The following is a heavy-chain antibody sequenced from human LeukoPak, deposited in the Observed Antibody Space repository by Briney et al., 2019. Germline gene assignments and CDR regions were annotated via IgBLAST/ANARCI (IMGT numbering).Heavy chain of an antibody. J-gene: IGHJ5*02. Sequence: SETLSLVCTVSGGSVSSGSYYWSWIRQPPGKGLEWIGYIPNSGSTNYNPSLKSRVTISVDTSKNQFSLKLSSVTAADTAVYYCARASGDHRLDTWGQGTLVTVSS. CDR3: ARASGDHRLDT. V-gene: IGHV4-61*01. CDR1: GGSVSSGSYY. CDR2: IPNSGST. D-gene: IGHD3-10*01.